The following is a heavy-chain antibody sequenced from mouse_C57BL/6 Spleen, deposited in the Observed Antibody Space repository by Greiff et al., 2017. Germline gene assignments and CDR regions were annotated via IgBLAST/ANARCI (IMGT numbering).Heavy chain of an antibody. D-gene: IGHD4-1*01. CDR3: ARRGTGPYFDY. CDR1: GYTFTSYW. V-gene: IGHV1-64*01. Sequence: QVQLQQPGAELVKPGASVKLSCKASGYTFTSYWMHWVKQRPGQGLEWIGMIHPNSGSTNYNEKFKSKATLTVDKSSSTAYMQLSSLTSEDSAVYYCARRGTGPYFDYWGQGTTLTVSS. J-gene: IGHJ2*01. CDR2: IHPNSGST.